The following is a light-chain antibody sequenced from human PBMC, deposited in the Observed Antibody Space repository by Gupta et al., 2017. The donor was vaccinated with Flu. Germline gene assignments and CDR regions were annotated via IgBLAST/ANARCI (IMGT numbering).Light chain of an antibody. CDR1: QSVGSK. CDR3: QQYNDWFLYT. CDR2: GAS. V-gene: IGKV3-15*01. Sequence: ERATLSCRARQSVGSKFAWYQQKPGQAPRLLIYGASIRATGVPARFSGSGSGTEFTLTIGSLQSEDFAVYYCQQYNDWFLYTFGQGTKLESK. J-gene: IGKJ2*01.